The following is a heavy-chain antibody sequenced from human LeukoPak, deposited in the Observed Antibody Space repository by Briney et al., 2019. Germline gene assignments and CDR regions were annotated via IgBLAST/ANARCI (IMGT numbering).Heavy chain of an antibody. CDR2: INPSGGST. J-gene: IGHJ5*02. CDR3: ARATYYDFWSGYWGSNWFDP. Sequence: ASVKVSCKASGYTFTSYYMHWVRQAPGQGLEWMGIINPSGGSTSYAQKFQGRVTMTRDTSTGTVYMELSSLRSEDTAVYYCARATYYDFWSGYWGSNWFDPWGQGTLVTVSS. D-gene: IGHD3-3*01. V-gene: IGHV1-46*01. CDR1: GYTFTSYY.